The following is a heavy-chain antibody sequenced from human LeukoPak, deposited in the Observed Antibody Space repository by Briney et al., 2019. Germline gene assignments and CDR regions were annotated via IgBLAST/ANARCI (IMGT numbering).Heavy chain of an antibody. CDR2: IYYSGST. D-gene: IGHD3-10*01. V-gene: IGHV4-59*12. J-gene: IGHJ5*02. Sequence: SETLSLTCTVSNGSISSYYWSWIRQPPGKGLEWIGYIYYSGSTNYNPSLKSRVTMSVDTSKNKFSLKLSSVTAADTAVYYCARDSGTTGEVKFDPWGQGTLVTVSS. CDR3: ARDSGTTGEVKFDP. CDR1: NGSISSYY.